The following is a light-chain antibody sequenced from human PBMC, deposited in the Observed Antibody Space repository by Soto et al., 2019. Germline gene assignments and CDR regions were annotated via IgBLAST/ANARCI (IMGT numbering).Light chain of an antibody. CDR3: QKYNNWPPT. CDR2: GAS. V-gene: IGKV3-15*01. CDR1: QSVSSN. J-gene: IGKJ5*01. Sequence: EIVMTQSPATLSVSPGERATLSCRASQSVSSNLAWYQQKPGQAPRLLIYGASTRATGIPARFSVSGSGTEFTLTISSLQSEDFAVYYCQKYNNWPPTFGQGTRLEIK.